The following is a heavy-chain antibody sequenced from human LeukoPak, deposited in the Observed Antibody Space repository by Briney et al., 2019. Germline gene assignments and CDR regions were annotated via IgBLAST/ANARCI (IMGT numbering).Heavy chain of an antibody. Sequence: GGSLRLSCAASGFIFSDSAMHWVRQASGKGLEWAGRIRSKANNYATAYAASVKGRFSISRDDLRSMAYVQMNSLKTEDTAVYYCIRRYCTSSSCKFDPWGQGTLVTVSS. CDR3: IRRYCTSSSCKFDP. CDR1: GFIFSDSA. J-gene: IGHJ5*02. CDR2: IRSKANNYAT. D-gene: IGHD2-2*01. V-gene: IGHV3-73*01.